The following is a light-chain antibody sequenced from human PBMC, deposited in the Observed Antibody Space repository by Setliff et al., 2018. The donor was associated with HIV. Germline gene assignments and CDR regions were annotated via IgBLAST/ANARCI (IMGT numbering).Light chain of an antibody. CDR2: GNN. CDR1: SSNIGAGYD. J-gene: IGLJ2*01. Sequence: SVLTQPPSVSGAPGQRVSISCTGSSSNIGAGYDVHWYQQLPGTAPKLLIYGNNNRPSGVPDRFSGSKSGTSASLAITGLQAEDEADYYCQSYDTSLTTSYVIFGGGTK. V-gene: IGLV1-40*01. CDR3: QSYDTSLTTSYVI.